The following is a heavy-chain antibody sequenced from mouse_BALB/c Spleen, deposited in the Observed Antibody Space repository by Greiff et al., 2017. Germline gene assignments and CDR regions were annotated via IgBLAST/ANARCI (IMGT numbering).Heavy chain of an antibody. Sequence: EVQGVESGGGLVQPGGSRKLSCAASGFTFSSFGMHWVRQAPEKGLEWVAYISSGSSTIYYADTVKGRFTISRDNPKNTLFLQMTSLRSEDTAMYYCANGGYSFMDYWGQGTSVTVSS. CDR2: ISSGSSTI. CDR1: GFTFSSFG. J-gene: IGHJ4*01. D-gene: IGHD2-14*01. V-gene: IGHV5-17*02. CDR3: ANGGYSFMDY.